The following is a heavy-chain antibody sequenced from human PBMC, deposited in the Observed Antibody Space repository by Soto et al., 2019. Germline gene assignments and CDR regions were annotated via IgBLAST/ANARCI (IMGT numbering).Heavy chain of an antibody. V-gene: IGHV4-59*01. Sequence: PSETLSLTCTVSGGSISSYYWSWIRQPPGKGLEWIGYIYYSGSTNYNPSLKSRVTISVDTSKNQFSLKLSSVTAADTAVYYCARDRLMAGGYYYGMDVWGQGTTVTVSS. D-gene: IGHD2-8*01. J-gene: IGHJ6*02. CDR2: IYYSGST. CDR1: GGSISSYY. CDR3: ARDRLMAGGYYYGMDV.